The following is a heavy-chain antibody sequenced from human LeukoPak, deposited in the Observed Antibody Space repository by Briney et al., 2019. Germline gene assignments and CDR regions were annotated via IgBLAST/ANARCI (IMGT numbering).Heavy chain of an antibody. Sequence: GASVKVSCKASGYTFTSYYMHLVRQAPGQGLEWMGIINPSGGSTNYAQKFRGRVTMTRDTSTSTVYMELSRLRSEDTAVFFCARAQYCSGAKCYFDYWGQGTLVTVSS. J-gene: IGHJ4*02. CDR3: ARAQYCSGAKCYFDY. V-gene: IGHV1-46*01. D-gene: IGHD2-15*01. CDR1: GYTFTSYY. CDR2: INPSGGST.